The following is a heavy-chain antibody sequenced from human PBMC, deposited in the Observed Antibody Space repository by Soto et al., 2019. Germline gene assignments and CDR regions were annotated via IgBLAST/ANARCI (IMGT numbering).Heavy chain of an antibody. J-gene: IGHJ3*02. CDR3: VRADSSGSDAFDI. CDR1: GFTFSSYS. CDR2: ISSSSSTI. V-gene: IGHV3-48*02. Sequence: PGGSLRLSCAASGFTFSSYSMNWVRQAPGKGLEWVSYISSSSSTIYYADSVKGRFTISRDNAKNSLYLQMNSLRDEDTAVYYCVRADSSGSDAFDIWGQGTMVTVSS. D-gene: IGHD3-22*01.